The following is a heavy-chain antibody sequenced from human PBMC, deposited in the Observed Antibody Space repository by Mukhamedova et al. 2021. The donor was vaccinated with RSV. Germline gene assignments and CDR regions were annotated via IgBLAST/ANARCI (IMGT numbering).Heavy chain of an antibody. CDR2: GTA. CDR3: VREMRWELLGYYYGMDV. D-gene: IGHD1-26*01. J-gene: IGHJ6*02. V-gene: IGHV1-69*01. Sequence: GTANYAQKFQGRVTITADESTSTAYMELSSLRSEDTAVYYCVREMRWELLGYYYGMDVWGQGTTVTVSS.